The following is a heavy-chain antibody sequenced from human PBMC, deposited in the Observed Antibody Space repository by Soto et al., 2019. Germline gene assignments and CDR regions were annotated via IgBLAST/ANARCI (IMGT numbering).Heavy chain of an antibody. J-gene: IGHJ4*02. CDR3: ARDSGAKLSSS. V-gene: IGHV1-69*13. D-gene: IGHD6-13*01. CDR2: IIPIFGTA. Sequence: SVKVSCKSSGGTFSSYAISWVRQAPGQGLEWMGGIIPIFGTANYAQKFQGRVTITADESTSTAYLELRSLKSQDTAVYYCARDSGAKLSSSWGQGTLVTVYS. CDR1: GGTFSSYA.